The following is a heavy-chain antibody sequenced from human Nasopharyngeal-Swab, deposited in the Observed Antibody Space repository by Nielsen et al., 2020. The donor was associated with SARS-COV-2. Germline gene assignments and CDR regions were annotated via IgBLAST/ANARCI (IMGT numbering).Heavy chain of an antibody. CDR1: GYTFTSYG. Sequence: ASVKVSCKASGYTFTSYGISWVRQAPGQGLEWMGWISAYNGNTNYAQKLQGRVTMTTDTSTSTAYMELRSLRSDDTAVYYCARAPDYDFWSGIYYYYYYMDVWGKGTTVTVSS. J-gene: IGHJ6*03. V-gene: IGHV1-18*04. CDR3: ARAPDYDFWSGIYYYYYYMDV. D-gene: IGHD3-3*01. CDR2: ISAYNGNT.